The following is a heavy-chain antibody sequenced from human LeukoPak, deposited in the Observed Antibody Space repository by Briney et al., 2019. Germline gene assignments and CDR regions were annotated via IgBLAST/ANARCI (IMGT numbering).Heavy chain of an antibody. D-gene: IGHD3-10*01. CDR3: ARGSSYYYGSGSYYNVWFDP. Sequence: SETLSLTCTVYGVSFSGYYWSWIRQPPGKGLEWIGEINHNGNTNYNPSLKSRVTISVDTSKNQFSLKLSSVTAADTAVYYCARGSSYYYGSGSYYNVWFDPWGQGTLVTVSS. J-gene: IGHJ5*02. CDR1: GVSFSGYY. V-gene: IGHV4-34*01. CDR2: INHNGNT.